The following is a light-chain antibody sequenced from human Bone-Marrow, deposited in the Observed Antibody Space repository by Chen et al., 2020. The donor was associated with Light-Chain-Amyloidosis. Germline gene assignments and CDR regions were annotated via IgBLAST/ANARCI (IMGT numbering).Light chain of an antibody. CDR1: SGSIATNY. CDR2: VDD. Sequence: NFMLTHPHPVSESPGKTVIISCTRSSGSIATNYVQWYQQRPGSSPTTVIYVDDQRPSGVPDRFSGSIDRSSNSASLTISGLKTEDEADYYCQSYQGSSQGVFGGGTKLTVL. CDR3: QSYQGSSQGV. V-gene: IGLV6-57*01. J-gene: IGLJ3*02.